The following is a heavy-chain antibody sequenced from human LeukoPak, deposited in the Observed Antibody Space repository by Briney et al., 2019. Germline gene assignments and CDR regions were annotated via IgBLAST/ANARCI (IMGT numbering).Heavy chain of an antibody. V-gene: IGHV4-59*08. CDR2: IYYSGST. D-gene: IGHD3-16*01. Sequence: SETLSLTCTVSGGSISSYYWSWIRQPPGKGLEWIGYIYYSGSTNYNPSLKSRVTISVDTSKNQFSLKLSSVTAADTAVYYCARQGLRGYYYGMDVWGQGTTVTVSS. J-gene: IGHJ6*02. CDR1: GGSISSYY. CDR3: ARQGLRGYYYGMDV.